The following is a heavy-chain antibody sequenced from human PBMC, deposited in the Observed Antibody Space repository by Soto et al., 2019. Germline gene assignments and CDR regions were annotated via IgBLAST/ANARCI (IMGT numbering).Heavy chain of an antibody. D-gene: IGHD2-2*02. Sequence: GPSVQVSCKASGYTFTGYYMPWVRQAPGQGLEWMGVINPSGGGTSYAQKFQGRVTMTRDPATSTVYMQLSSLRSEDTAVHYCAQTVEIPIIFQNWGQGTLVTVSS. CDR2: INPSGGGT. CDR1: GYTFTGYY. CDR3: AQTVEIPIIFQN. V-gene: IGHV1-46*01. J-gene: IGHJ1*01.